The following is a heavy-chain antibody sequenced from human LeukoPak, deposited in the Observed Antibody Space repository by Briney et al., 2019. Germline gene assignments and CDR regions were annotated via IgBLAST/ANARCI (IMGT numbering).Heavy chain of an antibody. CDR3: AKDGGTMVRGVMDY. J-gene: IGHJ4*02. CDR2: IYSGGST. CDR1: GFTVSSNY. D-gene: IGHD3-10*01. Sequence: GGSLRLSCAASGFTVSSNYMSWVRQAPGKGLEWVSVIYSGGSTYYADSVKGRFTISRDNSKNTLYLQMNSLRAEDTAVYYCAKDGGTMVRGVMDYWGQGTLVTVSS. V-gene: IGHV3-53*01.